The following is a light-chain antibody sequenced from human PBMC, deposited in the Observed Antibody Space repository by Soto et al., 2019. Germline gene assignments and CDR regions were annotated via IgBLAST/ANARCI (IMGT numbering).Light chain of an antibody. Sequence: AVQVTQSPSSLSAFVGDRVTITCRASQAIRNDLGWYQQKPGKAPKLLIYAASTLQSGVPSRFSGSGFGTDFTLTISSLQPEDFATYYCLQDFNYFSFGQGTRLEIK. CDR3: LQDFNYFS. CDR1: QAIRND. CDR2: AAS. V-gene: IGKV1-6*01. J-gene: IGKJ5*01.